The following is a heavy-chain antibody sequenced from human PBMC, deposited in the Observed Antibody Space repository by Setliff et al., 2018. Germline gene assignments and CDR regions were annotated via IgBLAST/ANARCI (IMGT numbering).Heavy chain of an antibody. CDR1: GGSFSGYY. J-gene: IGHJ5*02. Sequence: SETLSLTCAVYGGSFSGYYWSWIRQPPGKRLEWIGEIIHSGSTNYNPSLKSRVTISMDTSKSQVSLKLSSVTAADTAVYYCARHLEVPPAGWFDPWGQGTLVTVSS. CDR3: ARHLEVPPAGWFDP. D-gene: IGHD2-2*01. CDR2: IIHSGST. V-gene: IGHV4-34*12.